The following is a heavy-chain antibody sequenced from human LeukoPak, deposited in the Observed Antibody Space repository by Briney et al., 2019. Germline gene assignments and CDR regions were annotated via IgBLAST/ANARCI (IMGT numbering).Heavy chain of an antibody. D-gene: IGHD5-18*01. CDR3: ARDGEGCSYPYEGIDY. CDR1: GFTFSSYA. CDR2: ISYDGSSK. V-gene: IGHV3-30*04. J-gene: IGHJ4*02. Sequence: GGSLRLSCAASGFTFSSYAMHWVRQAPGKGLEWVAVISYDGSSKYYADSVKGRFTISRDNSKNTLYLQMNSLRAEDTAVYYCARDGEGCSYPYEGIDYWGQGTLVTVSS.